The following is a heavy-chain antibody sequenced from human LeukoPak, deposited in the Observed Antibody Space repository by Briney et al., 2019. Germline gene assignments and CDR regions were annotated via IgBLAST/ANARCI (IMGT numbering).Heavy chain of an antibody. CDR3: ATATTSGTVY. CDR1: GFTFSNYG. J-gene: IGHJ4*02. D-gene: IGHD1/OR15-1a*01. Sequence: GGTLRLSCAASGFTFSNYGMSWVRQAPGKGLEWLSAVSGSGGSTYYADSVKGRFTISRDNSRNTLYLQMNSLRVEDTAIYYCATATTSGTVYWGQGTLVTVSS. V-gene: IGHV3-23*01. CDR2: VSGSGGST.